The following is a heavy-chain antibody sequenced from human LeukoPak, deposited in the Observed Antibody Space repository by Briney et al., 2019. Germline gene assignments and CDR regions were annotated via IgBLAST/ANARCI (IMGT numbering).Heavy chain of an antibody. D-gene: IGHD5-18*01. CDR1: GFTFSTYA. V-gene: IGHV3-64D*09. CDR3: VKRDGTAMVYGAFDY. J-gene: IGHJ4*02. Sequence: GGSLRLSCAASGFTFSTYAMNWVRQAPGKGLEYVSAISSNGGSTYYADSVKGRFTISRDNSKNTLYLQMSSLRAEDTAVYYCVKRDGTAMVYGAFDYWGQGTLVTVSS. CDR2: ISSNGGST.